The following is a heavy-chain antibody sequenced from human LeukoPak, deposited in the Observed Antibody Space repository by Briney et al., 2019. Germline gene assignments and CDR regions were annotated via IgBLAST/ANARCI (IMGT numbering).Heavy chain of an antibody. V-gene: IGHV1-8*01. CDR3: ARGEYQWLTQNYYYYYMDV. D-gene: IGHD6-19*01. Sequence: ASVKVSCKASGYTFTSYDINWVRQATGQGLEWMGWMNPNSGNTGYAQRFQGRVTMTRNTSISTAYMELSSLRSEDTAVYYCARGEYQWLTQNYYYYYMDVWGKGTTVTVSS. J-gene: IGHJ6*03. CDR2: MNPNSGNT. CDR1: GYTFTSYD.